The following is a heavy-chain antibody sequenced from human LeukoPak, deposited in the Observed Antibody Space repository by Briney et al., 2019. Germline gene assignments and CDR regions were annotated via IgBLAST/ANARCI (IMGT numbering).Heavy chain of an antibody. J-gene: IGHJ4*02. Sequence: GGSLRLSCAASGFTVSSNYMSWVRQAPGKGLEWVSVIYSGGSTYYADSVKGRFTTSRDNSKNTLYLQMNSLRAEDTAVYYCAGALNYDSSGYSPLYYFDYWGQGTLVTVSS. CDR1: GFTVSSNY. D-gene: IGHD3-22*01. CDR3: AGALNYDSSGYSPLYYFDY. CDR2: IYSGGST. V-gene: IGHV3-53*01.